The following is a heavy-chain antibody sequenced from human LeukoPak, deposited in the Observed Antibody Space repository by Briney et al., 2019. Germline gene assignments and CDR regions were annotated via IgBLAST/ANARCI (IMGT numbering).Heavy chain of an antibody. D-gene: IGHD1-1*01. CDR2: INHSGIT. CDR3: ARAMSTTTKVFDY. CDR1: GGSFSGYY. J-gene: IGHJ4*02. V-gene: IGHV4-34*01. Sequence: SETLSLTCAVYGGSFSGYYWSWIRQPPVKGLEWIGEINHSGITNYNPSLKSRVTISVDTSKNQFSLRLNSVTAADTAVYYCARAMSTTTKVFDYWGQETLVTVSS.